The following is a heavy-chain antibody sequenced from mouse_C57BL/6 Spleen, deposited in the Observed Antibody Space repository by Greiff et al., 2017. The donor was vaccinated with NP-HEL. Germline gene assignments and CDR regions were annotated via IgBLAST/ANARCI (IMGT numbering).Heavy chain of an antibody. D-gene: IGHD3-2*02. CDR2: ISGGGGNT. Sequence: EVKLVESGGGLVKPGGSLKLSCAASGFTFSSYTMSWVRQTPEKRLEWVATISGGGGNTYYPDSVKGRFTISIDNAKNTLYLQMSSLRSEDTALYYCARQLRPYYFDYWGQGTTLTVSS. V-gene: IGHV5-9*01. CDR3: ARQLRPYYFDY. J-gene: IGHJ2*01. CDR1: GFTFSSYT.